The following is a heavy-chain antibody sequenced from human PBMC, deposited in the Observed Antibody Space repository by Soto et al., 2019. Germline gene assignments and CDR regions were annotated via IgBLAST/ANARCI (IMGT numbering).Heavy chain of an antibody. D-gene: IGHD6-6*01. CDR3: ARVTLGA. CDR1: GYTFTEYG. J-gene: IGHJ3*01. Sequence: QVQLLQSGGEVKKPGASVKVSCKASGYTFTEYGLSWVRQAPGQGLEWLGWISTDDGNTHYAQKVRDRVAMTADPSTSTAYLELRSLRSDDTAMYYCARVTLGAWGQGTMVTV. V-gene: IGHV1-18*01. CDR2: ISTDDGNT.